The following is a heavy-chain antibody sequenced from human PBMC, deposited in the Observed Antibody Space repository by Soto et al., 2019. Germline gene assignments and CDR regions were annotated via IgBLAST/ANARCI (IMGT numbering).Heavy chain of an antibody. Sequence: PGGSLRLSCAASGFTFSSYSMNWVRQAPGKGLEWVSSISSSSSYIYYADTVEGRFTISRDNAKNSLYLQMNSLRAEDTAVYYCARDFVKWLRRPPTYYYYYMDVWGKGTTVTVSS. CDR2: ISSSSSYI. D-gene: IGHD5-12*01. J-gene: IGHJ6*03. V-gene: IGHV3-21*01. CDR1: GFTFSSYS. CDR3: ARDFVKWLRRPPTYYYYYMDV.